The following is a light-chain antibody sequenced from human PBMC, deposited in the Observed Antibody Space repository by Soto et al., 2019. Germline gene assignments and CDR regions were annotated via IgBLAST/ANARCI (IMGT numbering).Light chain of an antibody. CDR3: QQLNSYPIT. Sequence: DIQLTQSPSFLSASVGDRVTITCRASQGISTFLAWYQLKPGKAPKLLIYAASTLQSGVPSRFSGSGSGTEFTLTIRSLQPEDFATYYCQQLNSYPITFGQGTRLEIK. CDR2: AAS. CDR1: QGISTF. V-gene: IGKV1-9*01. J-gene: IGKJ5*01.